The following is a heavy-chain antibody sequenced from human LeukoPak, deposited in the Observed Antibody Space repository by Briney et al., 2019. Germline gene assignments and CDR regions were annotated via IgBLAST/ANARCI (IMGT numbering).Heavy chain of an antibody. CDR1: GGSISSYX. CDR3: ARSADYSNSLEY. V-gene: IGHV4-4*07. D-gene: IGHD4-11*01. Sequence: SETLSLTCTVSGGSISSYXXSWXXQPXXXXXXXXGRIYTSGSTNYNPSLKSRVTMSGDTSKNQFSLKVSSVTAADTAVYYCARSADYSNSLEYWGQGTLVTVSS. J-gene: IGHJ4*02. CDR2: IYTSGST.